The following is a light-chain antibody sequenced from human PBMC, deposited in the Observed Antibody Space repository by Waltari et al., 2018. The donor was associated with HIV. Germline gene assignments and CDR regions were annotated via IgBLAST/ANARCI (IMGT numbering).Light chain of an antibody. CDR2: SIP. CDR1: QSLTTSY. V-gene: IGKV3-20*01. CDR3: QQYGNSWT. Sequence: ETVLTQSPGTLSLSPGERATLSCRASQSLTTSYLAWFQQKRGQAPRLLISSIPSRATGIPDRYRGRGSGTDFTVTSSRLEPEDSAVNVCQQYGNSWTVGQGTKVEIK. J-gene: IGKJ1*01.